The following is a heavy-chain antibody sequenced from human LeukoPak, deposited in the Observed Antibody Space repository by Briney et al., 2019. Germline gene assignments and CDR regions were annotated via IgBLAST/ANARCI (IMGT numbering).Heavy chain of an antibody. V-gene: IGHV3-30*04. CDR3: ARENWGGSAIRAQYFDY. J-gene: IGHJ4*02. CDR2: ISHDGRSE. D-gene: IGHD7-27*01. Sequence: PGGSLRLSCAASGFTFSTYAMHWVRQAPGKGLEWVALISHDGRSEYYADSVKGRFTISRDNSKNTLFLQMNSLRAEDTAVYYCARENWGGSAIRAQYFDYWGQGTLVTVSS. CDR1: GFTFSTYA.